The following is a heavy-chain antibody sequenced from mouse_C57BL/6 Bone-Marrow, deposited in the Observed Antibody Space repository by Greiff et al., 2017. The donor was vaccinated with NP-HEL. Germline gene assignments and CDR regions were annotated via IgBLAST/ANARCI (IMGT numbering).Heavy chain of an antibody. V-gene: IGHV1-50*01. CDR3: AVYFWYFDV. J-gene: IGHJ1*03. D-gene: IGHD2-1*01. Sequence: QVQLQQPGAELVKPGASVKLSCKASGYTFTSYWMQWVKQRPGQGLEWIGEIDPSDSYTNYNQKFKGKATLTVDTSSSTAYMQLSSLTSEDSAVYYCAVYFWYFDVWGTGTTVTVSS. CDR1: GYTFTSYW. CDR2: IDPSDSYT.